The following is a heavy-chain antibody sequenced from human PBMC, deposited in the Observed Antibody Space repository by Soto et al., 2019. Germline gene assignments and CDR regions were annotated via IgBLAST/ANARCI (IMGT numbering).Heavy chain of an antibody. CDR1: GFTFSSYG. Sequence: QVRLVESGGGVVQPGRSLRLSCAASGFTFSSYGMHWVRQAPGKGLEWVAVIWSDGNNKYNADSVKGRFIISRDNSKNPLYLQMNSLRAEDTALYYGARDPPDDDRGHYSFDIWGQGTMVTVSS. V-gene: IGHV3-33*01. D-gene: IGHD3-9*01. J-gene: IGHJ3*02. CDR2: IWSDGNNK. CDR3: ARDPPDDDRGHYSFDI.